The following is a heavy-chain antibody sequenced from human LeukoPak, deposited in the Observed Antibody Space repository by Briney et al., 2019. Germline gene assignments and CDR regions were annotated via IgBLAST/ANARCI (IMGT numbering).Heavy chain of an antibody. CDR1: GDSINSGGYF. CDR2: IYYSGST. CDR3: AREEAKYVAFDI. V-gene: IGHV4-31*03. Sequence: SETLSLTCTVSGDSINSGGYFWSWIRQHPWKGLEWIGYIYYSGSTYYNPSLKSRVTISVDTSKNQFSLKLSSVTAADTAVYYCAREEAKYVAFDIWGQGTMVTVSS. D-gene: IGHD2-2*01. J-gene: IGHJ3*02.